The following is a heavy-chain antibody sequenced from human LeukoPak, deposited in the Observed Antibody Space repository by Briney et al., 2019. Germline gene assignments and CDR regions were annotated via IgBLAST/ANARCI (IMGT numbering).Heavy chain of an antibody. CDR2: IYYSGST. D-gene: IGHD1-14*01. CDR3: ARHFGYKTGGAFDI. Sequence: SETLSLTCSVPGGSISSSSYYWGWIRQPPGKGLVCIGSIYYSGSTYYNPSLMSRTTISVHTTKNQFSLKLSSVTAADTAVYYCARHFGYKTGGAFDIWGQGTMVTVSS. V-gene: IGHV4-39*01. J-gene: IGHJ3*02. CDR1: GGSISSSSYY.